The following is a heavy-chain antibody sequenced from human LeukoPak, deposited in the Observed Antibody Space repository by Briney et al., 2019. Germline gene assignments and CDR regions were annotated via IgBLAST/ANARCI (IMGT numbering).Heavy chain of an antibody. J-gene: IGHJ4*02. CDR1: GFTFSSYS. V-gene: IGHV3-21*01. CDR3: ARVSYYDFWSGYSPLDY. Sequence: GGSLRLSCAASGFTFSSYSMNWVRQAPGKGLEWVSSISSSSSYIYYADSVKGRFTISRDNAKNSLYLQMNSLRAEDTAVYYCARVSYYDFWSGYSPLDYWGQGTLVTVSS. CDR2: ISSSSSYI. D-gene: IGHD3-3*01.